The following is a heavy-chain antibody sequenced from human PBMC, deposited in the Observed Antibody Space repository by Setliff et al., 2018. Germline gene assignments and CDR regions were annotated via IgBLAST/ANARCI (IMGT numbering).Heavy chain of an antibody. D-gene: IGHD6-13*01. CDR1: GGSISGSHYS. Sequence: SETLSLTCSVSGGSISGSHYSWVWMRQPPGKRLEWIGSTYYNGTAYYNPSLQSRVAISVDTSTNYFSLDVNSVTAADTAVYYCVRESRSTWYRRDFWGQGTLVTVSS. J-gene: IGHJ4*02. CDR2: TYYNGTA. V-gene: IGHV4-39*02. CDR3: VRESRSTWYRRDF.